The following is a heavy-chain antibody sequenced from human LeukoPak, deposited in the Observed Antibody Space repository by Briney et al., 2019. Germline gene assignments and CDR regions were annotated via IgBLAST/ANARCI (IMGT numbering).Heavy chain of an antibody. V-gene: IGHV3-30*02. Sequence: GGSLRLSCAASGFTFSSYGMHWVRQAPGKGLEWVAFIRDDGSNKYYADSVKGRFTISRDNSKNTLYLQMNSLRAEDTAVYYCAKDNQPLLWDLSNLDWYWGQGTLVTVSS. J-gene: IGHJ4*02. CDR1: GFTFSSYG. CDR2: IRDDGSNK. CDR3: AKDNQPLLWDLSNLDWY. D-gene: IGHD2-2*01.